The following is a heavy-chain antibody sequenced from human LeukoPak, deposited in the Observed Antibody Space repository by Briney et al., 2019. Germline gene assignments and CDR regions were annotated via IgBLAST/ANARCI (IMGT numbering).Heavy chain of an antibody. V-gene: IGHV3-74*01. J-gene: IGHJ4*02. D-gene: IGHD3-22*01. Sequence: GGSLRLSCAASGFTFSSYWMHWVRQAPGKGLAWVSRLNTDGSSTTYADSVRGRFTISRDNAKNTLYLQMNSLRAEDTAVYYCARARYYDSSGYFVDYWGQGTLVTVSS. CDR3: ARARYYDSSGYFVDY. CDR2: LNTDGSST. CDR1: GFTFSSYW.